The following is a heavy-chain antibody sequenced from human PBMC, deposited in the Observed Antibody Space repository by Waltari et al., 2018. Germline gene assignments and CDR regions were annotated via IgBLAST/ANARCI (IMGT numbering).Heavy chain of an antibody. CDR1: GYSISSGYY. CDR3: ATVDYGDSYFDY. CDR2: SYHRGST. Sequence: QVQLQESGPGLVKPSETLSLTCAVSGYSISSGYYWGWIRQPPGKGLEWMGSSYHRGSTYYNPSLKSRVTISVDTSKNQFSLKLSSVTAADTAVYYWATVDYGDSYFDYWGQGTLVTVSS. J-gene: IGHJ4*02. D-gene: IGHD4-17*01. V-gene: IGHV4-38-2*01.